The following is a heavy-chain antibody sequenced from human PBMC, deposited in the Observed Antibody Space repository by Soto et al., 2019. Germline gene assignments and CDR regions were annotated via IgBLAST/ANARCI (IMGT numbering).Heavy chain of an antibody. V-gene: IGHV4-39*01. CDR3: ARSAVAGRNDAFDI. Sequence: QLQLQESGPGLVKPSETLSLTCTVSGGSISSSSYYWGWIRQPPGKGLEWIGSIYYSGSTYYNPSLKSRVTISVDTSKNQFSLKLSSVTAADTAVYYCARSAVAGRNDAFDIWGQGTMVTVSS. D-gene: IGHD6-19*01. J-gene: IGHJ3*02. CDR2: IYYSGST. CDR1: GGSISSSSYY.